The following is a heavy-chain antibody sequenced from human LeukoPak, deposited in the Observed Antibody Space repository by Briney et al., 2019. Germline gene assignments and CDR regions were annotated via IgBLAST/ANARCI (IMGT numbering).Heavy chain of an antibody. Sequence: QTGGSLRLSCAASGFTFNNAWMSWVRQAPGKGLEWVAVISYDGSNKYYADSVKGRFTISRDNSKNTLYLQMNSLRAEDTGVYYCARSLIGGSSSSGYYYDLSRWGQGSLVTVSS. J-gene: IGHJ4*02. V-gene: IGHV3-30*01. D-gene: IGHD3-22*01. CDR3: ARSLIGGSSSSGYYYDLSR. CDR2: ISYDGSNK. CDR1: GFTFNNAW.